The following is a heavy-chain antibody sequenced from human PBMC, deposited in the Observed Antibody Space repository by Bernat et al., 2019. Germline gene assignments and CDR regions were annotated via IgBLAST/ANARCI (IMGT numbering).Heavy chain of an antibody. J-gene: IGHJ4*02. V-gene: IGHV3-15*01. CDR3: TTDYRYDSSGYYTSFDY. D-gene: IGHD3-22*01. CDR2: IKSKTDGGTT. CDR1: GFTFSNAW. Sequence: EVQLVESGGGLVKPGGSLRLSCAASGFTFSNAWMSWVRQAPGKGLEWVGRIKSKTDGGTTDYAAPVKGRFTISRDDSKNTLYLQMNSLKTEDTAVYYCTTDYRYDSSGYYTSFDYWGQGTLVTVSS.